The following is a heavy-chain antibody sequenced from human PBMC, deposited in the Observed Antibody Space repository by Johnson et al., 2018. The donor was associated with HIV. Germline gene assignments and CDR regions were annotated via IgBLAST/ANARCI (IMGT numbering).Heavy chain of an antibody. CDR1: GFTFKSYW. V-gene: IGHV3-7*01. Sequence: MQLVESGGGLVQPGGSLRLSCAASGFTFKSYWMSWVRQAPGEGPEWVANLKQDGTEKYYGDSMRGRFTISRDNARNSLYLEMNSLRAEDTAMYYCAKEGDYRVSFGHYSSDAFDMWGQGTMVTVSS. CDR2: LKQDGTEK. D-gene: IGHD2-21*01. J-gene: IGHJ3*02. CDR3: AKEGDYRVSFGHYSSDAFDM.